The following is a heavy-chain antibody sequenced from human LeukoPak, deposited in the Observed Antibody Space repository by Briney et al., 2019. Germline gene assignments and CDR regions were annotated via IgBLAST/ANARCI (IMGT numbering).Heavy chain of an antibody. CDR1: GGSISSSSYY. CDR3: ARDGYNSYFDY. J-gene: IGHJ4*02. CDR2: IYYSGST. D-gene: IGHD5-24*01. V-gene: IGHV4-61*01. Sequence: SETLSLTCTVSGGSISSSSYYWGWIRQPPGKGLEWIGYIYYSGSTNYNPSLKSRVTISVDTSKNQFSLKLSSVTAADTAVYYCARDGYNSYFDYWGQGTLVTVSS.